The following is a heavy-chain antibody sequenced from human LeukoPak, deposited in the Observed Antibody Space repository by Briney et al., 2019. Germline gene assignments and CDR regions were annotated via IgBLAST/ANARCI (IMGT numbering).Heavy chain of an antibody. Sequence: GGSLRLSCAASGFTFSSYSMNWVRQAPGKGLEWVSSISSSSSYIYYADSVKGRFTISRDNAKNSLYLQMNSLRAEDTAVYYCARDHLPYGGNPLGYYYYYMDVWGKGTTVTVSS. V-gene: IGHV3-21*01. CDR2: ISSSSSYI. CDR1: GFTFSSYS. D-gene: IGHD4-23*01. CDR3: ARDHLPYGGNPLGYYYYYMDV. J-gene: IGHJ6*03.